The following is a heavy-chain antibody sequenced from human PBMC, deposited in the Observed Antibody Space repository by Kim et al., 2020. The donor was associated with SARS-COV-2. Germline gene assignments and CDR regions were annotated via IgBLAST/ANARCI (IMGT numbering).Heavy chain of an antibody. Sequence: SETLSLTCTVSGGSISSSSYYWGWIRQPPGKGLEWIGSIYYSGSTYYNPSLKSRVTISVDTSKNQFSLKLSSVTADTAVYYCARHVQAYDYVWGSYPPGWFDPWGQGTLVTVSS. D-gene: IGHD3-16*02. J-gene: IGHJ5*02. CDR2: IYYSGST. V-gene: IGHV4-39*01. CDR3: ARHVQAYDYVWGSYPPGWFDP. CDR1: GGSISSSSYY.